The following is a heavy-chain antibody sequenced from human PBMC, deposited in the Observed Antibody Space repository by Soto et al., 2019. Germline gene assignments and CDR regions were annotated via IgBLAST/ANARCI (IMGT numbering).Heavy chain of an antibody. J-gene: IGHJ6*02. Sequence: QVQLVQSGAEVKKPGASVKVSCKASGYTFTSYGISWVRQAPGQGLEWMGWISAYNGNTNYAQKLQGRVTMTTDTSTNTAYRELRSLRSDNTAVYYCARDESEPRSYYYYYGMDVWGQGTTVTDSS. D-gene: IGHD3-3*01. CDR2: ISAYNGNT. CDR3: ARDESEPRSYYYYYGMDV. V-gene: IGHV1-18*01. CDR1: GYTFTSYG.